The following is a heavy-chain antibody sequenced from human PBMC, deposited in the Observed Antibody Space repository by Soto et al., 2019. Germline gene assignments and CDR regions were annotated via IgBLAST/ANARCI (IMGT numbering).Heavy chain of an antibody. CDR3: ARDRTTKGDSEYYYYGMAV. D-gene: IGHD2-21*02. V-gene: IGHV4-59*01. CDR1: GGAISSYH. Sequence: QVQLQESGRGLVKPSETLSLTCTVSGGAISSYHWSWIRQPPGKGLEWIGYIYYSGSTKYNPSLKGRVTISVDTSKNQFSLQLTSVTAGYTAGYYCARDRTTKGDSEYYYYGMAVWGQGTTVTVSS. CDR2: IYYSGST. J-gene: IGHJ6*01.